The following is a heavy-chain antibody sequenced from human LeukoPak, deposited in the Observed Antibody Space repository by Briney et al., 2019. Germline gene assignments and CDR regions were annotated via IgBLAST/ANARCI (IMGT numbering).Heavy chain of an antibody. D-gene: IGHD3-3*01. CDR1: GYTFTSYY. J-gene: IGHJ4*02. CDR3: ARAGYYDFWSGYYTQDHYFDY. V-gene: IGHV1-46*01. Sequence: ASVKVSFKASGYTFTSYYMHWVRQAPGQGLEWMGIINPSGGSTSYAQKFQGRVTMTRDTSTSTVYMELSSLRSEDTAVYYCARAGYYDFWSGYYTQDHYFDYWGQGTLVTVSS. CDR2: INPSGGST.